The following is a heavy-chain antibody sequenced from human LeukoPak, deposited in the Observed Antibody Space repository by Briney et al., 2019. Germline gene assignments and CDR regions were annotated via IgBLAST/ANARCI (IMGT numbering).Heavy chain of an antibody. V-gene: IGHV1-69*05. CDR2: IIPIFGTA. Sequence: ASVKVSCKASGGTFSRYAISLVRQAPGQGLEWMGGIIPIFGTANYAQKFQGRVTITTDESTSTAYMELSSLRSEDTAVYYCARSEDGFYRGWFDPWGQGTLVTVSS. J-gene: IGHJ5*02. D-gene: IGHD3-3*01. CDR1: GGTFSRYA. CDR3: ARSEDGFYRGWFDP.